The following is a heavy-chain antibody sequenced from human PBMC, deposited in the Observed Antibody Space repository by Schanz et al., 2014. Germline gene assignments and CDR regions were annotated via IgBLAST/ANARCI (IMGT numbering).Heavy chain of an antibody. J-gene: IGHJ6*02. CDR3: ATSYSSSSYFYVMDV. V-gene: IGHV3-33*01. D-gene: IGHD6-6*01. CDR2: IWYDGTDR. CDR1: GFTFNNYG. Sequence: QVQLVESGGGVVRPGRSLRLSCAASGFTFNNYGMHWVRQAPGKGLEWVAVIWYDGTDRYYADSVKGRFTISRDNSKNTLYLQMNSLRAEDTAIYYCATSYSSSSYFYVMDVWGQGTTVTVSS.